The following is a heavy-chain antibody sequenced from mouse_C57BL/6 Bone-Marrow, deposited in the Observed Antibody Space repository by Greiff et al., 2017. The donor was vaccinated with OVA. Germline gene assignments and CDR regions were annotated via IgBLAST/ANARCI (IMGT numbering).Heavy chain of an antibody. J-gene: IGHJ1*03. D-gene: IGHD1-1*01. CDR2: IYPGSGST. CDR1: GYTFTSYW. V-gene: IGHV1-55*01. CDR3: ARIPSITTVVARGYFDV. Sequence: QVQLKESGAELVKPGASVKMSCKASGYTFTSYWITWVKQRPGQGLEWIGDIYPGSGSTNYNEKFKSKATLTVDTSSSTAYMQLSSLTSEDSAVYYCARIPSITTVVARGYFDVWGTGTTVTVSS.